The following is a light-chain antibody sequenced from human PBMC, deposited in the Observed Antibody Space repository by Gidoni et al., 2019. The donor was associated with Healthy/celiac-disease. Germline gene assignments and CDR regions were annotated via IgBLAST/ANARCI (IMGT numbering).Light chain of an antibody. CDR3: QQSYSTPYT. V-gene: IGKV1-39*01. J-gene: IGKJ2*01. Sequence: SASVGDRVTITCRASQSISSYFNWYQQKPGKAPKLLIYAASSLQSGVPSMFSGSGSGTDFTLTISSLQPEDFATYYCQQSYSTPYTFGQGTKLEIK. CDR1: QSISSY. CDR2: AAS.